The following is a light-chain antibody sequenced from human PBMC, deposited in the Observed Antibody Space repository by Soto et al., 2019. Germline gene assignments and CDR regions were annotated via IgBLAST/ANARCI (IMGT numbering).Light chain of an antibody. CDR3: QHFNSYPIT. CDR2: DVS. CDR1: QDVRGA. Sequence: AIQLTQSPSSLSASVGDRVTITCRASQDVRGALAWYQQKPGKAPKILIYDVSVLERGVPTRFSGSGSGTDFTLTITSLQPVDFATLYCQHFNSYPITFGQGTRLEIK. V-gene: IGKV1-13*02. J-gene: IGKJ5*01.